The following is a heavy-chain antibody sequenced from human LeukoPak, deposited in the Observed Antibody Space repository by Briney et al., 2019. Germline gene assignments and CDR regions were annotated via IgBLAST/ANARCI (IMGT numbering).Heavy chain of an antibody. CDR1: GYSISKNFY. J-gene: IGHJ4*01. V-gene: IGHV4-38-2*02. Sequence: SETLSLTCTVSGYSISKNFYWAWIRRSPGKGREWIVSINHSWSTYYNPSLKSRVTISVDTSKNQFSLKLTSVTAADTAVYYCARAPGTTFDYWGHGKMVTVSS. CDR3: ARAPGTTFDY. D-gene: IGHD4-17*01. CDR2: INHSWST.